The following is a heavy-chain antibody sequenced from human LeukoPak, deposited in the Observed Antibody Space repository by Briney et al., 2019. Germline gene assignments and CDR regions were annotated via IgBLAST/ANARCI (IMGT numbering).Heavy chain of an antibody. CDR2: ISSSSSYI. D-gene: IGHD6-13*01. Sequence: GGSLRLSCAASGFTFSSYSTNWVRQAPGKGLEWVSSISSSSSYIYYADSVKGRFTISRDNAKNSLYLQMNSLRAEDTAVYYCARDRSAAALDYWGQGTLVTVSS. V-gene: IGHV3-21*01. J-gene: IGHJ4*02. CDR3: ARDRSAAALDY. CDR1: GFTFSSYS.